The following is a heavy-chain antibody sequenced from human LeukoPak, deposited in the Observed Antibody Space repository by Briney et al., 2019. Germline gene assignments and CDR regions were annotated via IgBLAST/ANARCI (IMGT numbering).Heavy chain of an antibody. J-gene: IGHJ5*02. D-gene: IGHD2-8*01. CDR1: GVSISSYF. V-gene: IGHV4-59*12. CDR3: ARRPGYCPNGVCYKRNWFDP. CDR2: IYHSGST. Sequence: SETLSLTCAVSGVSISSYFWSWIRQPPGQGLEWIGYIYHSGSTHYNPSLKSRVTLSVDTSNNQFSLKLSSVTAADTAVYYCARRPGYCPNGVCYKRNWFDPWGQGTLVTVSS.